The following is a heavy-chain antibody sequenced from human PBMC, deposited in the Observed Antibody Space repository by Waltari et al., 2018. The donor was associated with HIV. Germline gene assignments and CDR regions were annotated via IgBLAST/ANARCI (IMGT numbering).Heavy chain of an antibody. CDR3: ARGVVGGYDLGNNWFDP. Sequence: QLQESGPGLVKPSQTLSLTCTVPGGSISSGSYHWRWIRQPAGKGLERTGRLYTSGSTDYNPSLKSRATISGDTSKNQFSLKLSSVTAADTAVYYCARGVVGGYDLGNNWFDPWGQGTLVTVSS. CDR2: LYTSGST. J-gene: IGHJ5*02. CDR1: GGSISSGSYH. V-gene: IGHV4-61*02. D-gene: IGHD5-12*01.